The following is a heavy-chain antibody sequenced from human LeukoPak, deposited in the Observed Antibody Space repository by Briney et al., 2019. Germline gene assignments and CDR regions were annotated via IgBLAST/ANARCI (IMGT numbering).Heavy chain of an antibody. V-gene: IGHV4-34*01. D-gene: IGHD3-16*02. CDR3: ARGPRLYDYVWGSYRPRYFDY. CDR1: GGSFSGYY. Sequence: SETLSLTCAVYGGSFSGYYWSWIRQPPGKGLEWIGEINHSGSTNYNPSLKSRVTISVDTSKNQFSLKLSSVTAADTAVYYCARGPRLYDYVWGSYRPRYFDYWGQGTLVTVSP. CDR2: INHSGST. J-gene: IGHJ4*02.